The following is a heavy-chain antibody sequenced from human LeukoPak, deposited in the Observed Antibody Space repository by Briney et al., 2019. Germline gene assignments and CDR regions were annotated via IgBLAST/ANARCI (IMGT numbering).Heavy chain of an antibody. J-gene: IGHJ4*02. CDR1: GYSFTSYW. CDR2: IYPGDSDT. D-gene: IGHD2-2*01. V-gene: IGHV5-51*01. CDR3: ATGAGYCSSTSCTGLLDY. Sequence: GESLKISCKGSGYSFTSYWIGWVRQIPGKGLEWMGIIYPGDSDTRYSPSFQGQVTISADKSISTAYLQWSSLKASDTAMYYCATGAGYCSSTSCTGLLDYWGQGTLVTVSS.